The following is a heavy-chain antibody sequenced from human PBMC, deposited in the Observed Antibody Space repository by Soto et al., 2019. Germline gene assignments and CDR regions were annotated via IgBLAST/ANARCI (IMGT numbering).Heavy chain of an antibody. CDR1: GYTFTSYD. J-gene: IGHJ6*02. CDR3: ARTDTVTSYYYYYGMDV. D-gene: IGHD4-17*01. CDR2: MNPNSGNT. V-gene: IGHV1-8*01. Sequence: QVQLVQSGAEVKKPGASVKVSCKASGYTFTSYDINWVRQATGQGLEWMGWMNPNSGNTGYAQKFQGRVTMTRNTSISPAYMELSSLRSEDTAVYYCARTDTVTSYYYYYGMDVWGQGTTVTVSS.